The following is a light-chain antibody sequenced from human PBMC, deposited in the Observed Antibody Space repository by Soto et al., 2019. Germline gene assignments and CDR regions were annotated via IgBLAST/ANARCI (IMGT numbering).Light chain of an antibody. CDR2: DAS. CDR3: QQRINWPGT. V-gene: IGKV3-11*01. Sequence: EIVLTHSPATLSLSPWERATLSSRASQSVSSYLAWYQQKPGQAPRLLIYDASNRATGIPARFSGSGSGTDFTLTISSLEPEDFAVYYCQQRINWPGTFGPGTKVD. J-gene: IGKJ3*01. CDR1: QSVSSY.